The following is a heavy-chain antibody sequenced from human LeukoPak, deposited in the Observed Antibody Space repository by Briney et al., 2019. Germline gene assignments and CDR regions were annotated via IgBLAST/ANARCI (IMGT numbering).Heavy chain of an antibody. CDR2: INAGNGNT. CDR1: GYTFTSYA. CDR3: ARGMYYDYVWGSYRNPSPYDY. D-gene: IGHD3-16*02. V-gene: IGHV1-3*01. Sequence: GASVKVSCKASGYTFTSYAMHWVRQAPGQRLEWMGWINAGNGNTKYSQKFQGRVTITRDTSASTAYMELSSLRSEDTAVYYCARGMYYDYVWGSYRNPSPYDYWGQGTLVTVSS. J-gene: IGHJ4*02.